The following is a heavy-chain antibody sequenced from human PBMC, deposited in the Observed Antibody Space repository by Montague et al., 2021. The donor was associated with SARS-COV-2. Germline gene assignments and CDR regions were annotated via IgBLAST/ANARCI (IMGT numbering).Heavy chain of an antibody. V-gene: IGHV3-23*01. CDR2: ISGSGGST. J-gene: IGHJ6*02. CDR3: ARGGLGMVRGVIYYYGMDV. CDR1: GFTFSSYA. Sequence: SLRLSCAASGFTFSSYAMSWVRQAPGKGLEWVSAISGSGGSTYYADSVKGRFTISRDNSKNTLYLQMNSLRAEDTAVYYCARGGLGMVRGVIYYYGMDVWGQGTTVTVSS. D-gene: IGHD3-10*01.